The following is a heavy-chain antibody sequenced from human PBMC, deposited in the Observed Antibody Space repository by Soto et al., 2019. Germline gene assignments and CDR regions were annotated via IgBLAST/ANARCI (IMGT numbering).Heavy chain of an antibody. D-gene: IGHD1-26*01. CDR3: ARGEQYSGRIFDY. V-gene: IGHV6-1*01. CDR1: GDSVSSNVAG. Sequence: SQTLSLTCAITGDSVSSNVAGWSGVGHSPARGLEWLGRTADRSKWYYEYAVSVRGRSTINPDTSKNQYSLQLNSVTPEDTAVYFCARGEQYSGRIFDYWGQGTLVTVSS. J-gene: IGHJ4*01. CDR2: TADRSKWYY.